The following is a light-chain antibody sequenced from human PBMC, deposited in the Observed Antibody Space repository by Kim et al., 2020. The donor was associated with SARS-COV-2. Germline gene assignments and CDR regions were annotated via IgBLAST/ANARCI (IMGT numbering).Light chain of an antibody. V-gene: IGLV2-14*03. CDR2: DVS. Sequence: GQSITISCTGTSSDVGGYNYVSWYQQHPGKAPKLMIYDVSNRPSGVSNRFSGSKSGNTASLTISGLQAEDEADYYCSSYTSSGTQVFGGGTQLTVL. J-gene: IGLJ3*02. CDR1: SSDVGGYNY. CDR3: SSYTSSGTQV.